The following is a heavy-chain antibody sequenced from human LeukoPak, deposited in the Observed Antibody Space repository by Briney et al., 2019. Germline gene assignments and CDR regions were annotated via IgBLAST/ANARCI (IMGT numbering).Heavy chain of an antibody. CDR2: IKQDGSEK. J-gene: IGHJ4*02. CDR1: GFTFSSYW. D-gene: IGHD2-2*01. CDR3: ARDFRYCSSTSCRLG. Sequence: GGSLRLSCAASGFTFSSYWMSWVRQAPGKGLEWVANIKQDGSEKYYVDSVKGRFTISRDNAKNSLYLQMNSLRAEDTAVYYCARDFRYCSSTSCRLGWGQGTLVTVSS. V-gene: IGHV3-7*01.